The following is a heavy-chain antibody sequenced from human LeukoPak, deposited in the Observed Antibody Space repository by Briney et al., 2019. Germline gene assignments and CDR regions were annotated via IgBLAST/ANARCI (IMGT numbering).Heavy chain of an antibody. D-gene: IGHD1-26*01. J-gene: IGHJ5*02. CDR3: ARDLGIVGANSYNWFDP. CDR1: GFTFSSYA. CDR2: ISYDGSNK. Sequence: SLRLSCAASGFTFSSYAMHWVRQAPGKGLEWVAVISYDGSNKYYADSVKGRFTISRDNSKNTLYLQMNSLRAEDTAVYYCARDLGIVGANSYNWFDPWGQGTLVTVSS. V-gene: IGHV3-30-3*01.